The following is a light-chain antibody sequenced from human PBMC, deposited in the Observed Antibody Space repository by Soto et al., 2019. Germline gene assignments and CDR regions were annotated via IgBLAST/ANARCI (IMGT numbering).Light chain of an antibody. CDR3: QQRRNWQVT. Sequence: EIVLTHSPVILSLSPWEIATLSCRASQSVSTYLAWYQQKPGQAPRLLIYDASNRATGIPARFSGSGSGTDFTLTISSLEPEDFAVYYCQQRRNWQVTFGQGTRLEIK. J-gene: IGKJ5*01. V-gene: IGKV3-11*01. CDR1: QSVSTY. CDR2: DAS.